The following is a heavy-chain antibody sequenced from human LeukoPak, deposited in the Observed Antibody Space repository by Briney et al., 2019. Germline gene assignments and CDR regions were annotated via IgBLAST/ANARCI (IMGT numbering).Heavy chain of an antibody. J-gene: IGHJ4*02. Sequence: GGSLRLSCAASGFTFSSYAMHWVRQAPGKGLEWVAVISYDGSNKYYADSVKGRFTISRDNSKNTLYLQMNSLRAEDTAVYYCARGGQQWLVRPFDYWGRGTLVTVSS. V-gene: IGHV3-30-3*01. CDR2: ISYDGSNK. CDR3: ARGGQQWLVRPFDY. D-gene: IGHD6-19*01. CDR1: GFTFSSYA.